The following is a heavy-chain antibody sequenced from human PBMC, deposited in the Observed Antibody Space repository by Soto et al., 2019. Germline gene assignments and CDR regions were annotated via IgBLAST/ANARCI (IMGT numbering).Heavy chain of an antibody. J-gene: IGHJ6*03. D-gene: IGHD2-15*01. CDR2: TYYRSQWYY. CDR1: GDSVSANSAA. CDR3: ARAYCSGGACYSVRAYYMDV. Sequence: KQSQTLSLPCAISGDSVSANSAAWNWFRQSPSRGLEWLGRTYYRSQWYYDYAVSLKSRITINPDTSNNQFSLQLNSVTPEDTAVYYCARAYCSGGACYSVRAYYMDVWGKGTTVTVSS. V-gene: IGHV6-1*01.